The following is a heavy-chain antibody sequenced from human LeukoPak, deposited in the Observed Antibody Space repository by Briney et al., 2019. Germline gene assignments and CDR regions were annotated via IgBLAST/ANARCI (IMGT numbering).Heavy chain of an antibody. CDR1: GYTFTSYD. CDR3: ARGRKVATIRSLYYMDV. D-gene: IGHD5-12*01. V-gene: IGHV1-8*03. CDR2: MNPNSGNT. J-gene: IGHJ6*03. Sequence: ASVKVSCKASGYTFTSYDINWVRQATGQGLEWMGWMNPNSGNTGYAQKFQGRVTITRNTSISTAYMELSSLRSEDTAVYYCARGRKVATIRSLYYMDVWGKGTTVTVSS.